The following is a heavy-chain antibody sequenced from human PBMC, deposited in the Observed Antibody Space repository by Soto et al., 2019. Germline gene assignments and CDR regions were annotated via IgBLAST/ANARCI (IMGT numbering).Heavy chain of an antibody. CDR2: LVVGSGNT. CDR3: AAVPVLRFLKWLPAYFDY. J-gene: IGHJ4*02. CDR1: GLMFTSSA. V-gene: IGHV1-58*01. Sequence: SVQVSCKTSGLMFTSSAVQWVRQARGQRLEWIGWLVVGSGNTHYAQHFQERVTLTRDMSTGTAYMELSSLRSEDTAVYYCAAVPVLRFLKWLPAYFDYWGQGTLVTFSS. D-gene: IGHD3-3*01.